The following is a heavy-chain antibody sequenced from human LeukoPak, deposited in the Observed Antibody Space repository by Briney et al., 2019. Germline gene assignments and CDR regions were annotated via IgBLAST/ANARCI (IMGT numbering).Heavy chain of an antibody. CDR1: GFTFSSCS. J-gene: IGHJ4*02. D-gene: IGHD3-10*01. CDR3: AKDSRDGSGSLFRY. V-gene: IGHV3-21*01. CDR2: ISSSSSYI. Sequence: GGSLRLSCAASGFTFSSCSMNWVRQAPGKGLEWVSSISSSSSYIYYADSVKGRFTISRDNAKNSLYLQMNSLRAEDTAVYYCAKDSRDGSGSLFRYWGQGTLVTVSS.